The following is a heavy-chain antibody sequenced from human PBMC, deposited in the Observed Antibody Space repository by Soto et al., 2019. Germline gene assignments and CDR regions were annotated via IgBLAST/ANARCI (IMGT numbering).Heavy chain of an antibody. CDR2: IYWDDDK. V-gene: IGHV2-5*02. CDR3: AYGLLRTVSGLVTTTAIYFDF. D-gene: IGHD3-3*01. J-gene: IGHJ4*02. Sequence: QITLKESGPTVVKPTETLTLTCTFSGFSLTTSGVGVGWVRQSPGKAPEWLALIYWDDDKRYSTSLKSRLTITKDAAKNLVVLTMANVDPADAATYHCAYGLLRTVSGLVTTTAIYFDFWGQGTPVVVSS. CDR1: GFSLTTSGVG.